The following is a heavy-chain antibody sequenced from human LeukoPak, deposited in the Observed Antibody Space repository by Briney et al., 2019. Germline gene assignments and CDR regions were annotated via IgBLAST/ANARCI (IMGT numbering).Heavy chain of an antibody. Sequence: GSLRLSCAVSGFTFEDYGMSWVRQGPGKGLEWVAGINWNGIIKRYGDSVRGRFTISRDKATNSLYLQMNSLRAEDTALYYRARDLEGYGDMDVWGKGTTVTVSS. CDR3: ARDLEGYGDMDV. CDR2: INWNGIIK. J-gene: IGHJ6*03. D-gene: IGHD4/OR15-4a*01. CDR1: GFTFEDYG. V-gene: IGHV3-20*04.